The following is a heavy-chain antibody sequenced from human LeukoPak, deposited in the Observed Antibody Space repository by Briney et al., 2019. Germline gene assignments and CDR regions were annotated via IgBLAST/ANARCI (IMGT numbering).Heavy chain of an antibody. V-gene: IGHV1-18*01. CDR1: GYTFTSYG. Sequence: ASVNVSCTASGYTFTSYGISCVRQAPGQGLEWMGWISGYNGNTNYAQKLQGRVTMTTDTSTSTAYMELRSLRSDDTAVYYCARESSSWYDYWGQGTLVTVSS. CDR2: ISGYNGNT. D-gene: IGHD6-13*01. J-gene: IGHJ4*02. CDR3: ARESSSWYDY.